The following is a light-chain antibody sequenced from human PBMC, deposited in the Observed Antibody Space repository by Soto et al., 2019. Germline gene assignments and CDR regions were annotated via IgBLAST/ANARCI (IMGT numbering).Light chain of an antibody. CDR3: QSYDTSLSGAV. CDR1: SSNIGGGHD. CDR2: DNN. V-gene: IGLV1-40*01. J-gene: IGLJ7*01. Sequence: QSVLTQPPSVSGAPGQRVTISCTGSSSNIGGGHDVHWYQQHPGKAPRLLIYDNNNRPSGVPYRFSGSKSGTSASLAITGLQAEDDDDYYCQSYDTSLSGAVFGGGTKLTVL.